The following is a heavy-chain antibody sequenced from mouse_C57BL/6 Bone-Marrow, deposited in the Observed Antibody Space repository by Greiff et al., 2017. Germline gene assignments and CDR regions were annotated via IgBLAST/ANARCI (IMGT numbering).Heavy chain of an antibody. CDR3: TTRRIYDGYLDY. D-gene: IGHD2-3*01. J-gene: IGHJ2*01. CDR1: GYTFTSYW. V-gene: IGHV1-5*01. Sequence: VHVKQSGTVLARPGASVKMSCKTSGYTFTSYWMHWVKQRPGQGLEWIGAIYPGNSDTSYNQKFKGKAKLTAVTSASTAYMELSSLTNEDSAVYYCTTRRIYDGYLDYWGQGTTLTVSS. CDR2: IYPGNSDT.